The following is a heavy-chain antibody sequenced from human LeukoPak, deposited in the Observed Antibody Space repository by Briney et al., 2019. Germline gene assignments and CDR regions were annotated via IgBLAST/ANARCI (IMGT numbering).Heavy chain of an antibody. D-gene: IGHD1-26*01. V-gene: IGHV3-21*01. CDR1: GFTFSTFW. J-gene: IGHJ4*02. Sequence: GGSLRLSCAASGFTFSTFWMHWVRQAPGRGLEWVSSISSSSSYIYYADSVKGRFTISRDNAKNSLYLQMNSLRAEDTAVYYCARDVKRGIVGATYFDYWGQGTLVTVSS. CDR2: ISSSSSYI. CDR3: ARDVKRGIVGATYFDY.